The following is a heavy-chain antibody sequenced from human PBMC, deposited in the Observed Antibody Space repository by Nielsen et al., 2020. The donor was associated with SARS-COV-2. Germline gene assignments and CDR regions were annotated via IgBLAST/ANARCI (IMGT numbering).Heavy chain of an antibody. Sequence: GSLRLSCTVSRGSISSYYWSWIRQPPGKGLEWIGYIYNSGSTNYNPSLKSRVAISVDTSKNQFSLKLSSVTAADTAIYYCARGQSGLAWFDSWGQGTLVTVSS. CDR2: IYNSGST. J-gene: IGHJ5*01. CDR1: RGSISSYY. D-gene: IGHD3-10*01. CDR3: ARGQSGLAWFDS. V-gene: IGHV4-59*01.